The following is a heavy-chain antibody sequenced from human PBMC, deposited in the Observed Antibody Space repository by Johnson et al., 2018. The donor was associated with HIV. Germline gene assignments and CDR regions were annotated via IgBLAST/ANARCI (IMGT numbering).Heavy chain of an antibody. CDR2: IKQDGSAI. Sequence: EVQLVESGGGLVKPGGSLRLSCAASGFIFSDYYMSWVRQAPGTGLEWVANIKQDGSAIYYVDSVKGRFTISSDNAKNSLYLQMNSLRAEDTAVYYCARESGVRYFDWLAGWAFDIWGQGTMVTVSS. D-gene: IGHD3-9*01. V-gene: IGHV3-7*01. CDR1: GFIFSDYY. CDR3: ARESGVRYFDWLAGWAFDI. J-gene: IGHJ3*02.